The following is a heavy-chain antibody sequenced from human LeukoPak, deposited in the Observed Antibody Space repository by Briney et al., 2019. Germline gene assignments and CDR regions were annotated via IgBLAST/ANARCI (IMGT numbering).Heavy chain of an antibody. J-gene: IGHJ5*02. CDR2: FDPEDGET. V-gene: IGHV1-24*01. Sequence: ASVKVSCKVSGYTLTELSMHWVRQAPGKGLEWVGGFDPEDGETIYAQKFQGRVTMTEDTSTDTAYMELSSLRSEDTAVYYCATERVIAAARTYRFDPWGQGTLVTVSS. CDR1: GYTLTELS. CDR3: ATERVIAAARTYRFDP. D-gene: IGHD6-13*01.